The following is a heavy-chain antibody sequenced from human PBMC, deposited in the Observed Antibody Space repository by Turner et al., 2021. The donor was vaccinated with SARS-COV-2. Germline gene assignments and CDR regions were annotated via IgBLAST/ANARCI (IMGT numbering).Heavy chain of an antibody. Sequence: EVQVVESGGGLVQPGESLRLPCPPSRFAFNIYSMNWVRQAPGKGREWVSAISSSGKNVYYADSVKGRFTISRDNAKSSLYLQMNSLRVEDTALYYCAKVRVDVSKRSDAFDIWGQGTMVTVSS. J-gene: IGHJ3*02. D-gene: IGHD5-12*01. CDR2: ISSSGKNV. CDR1: RFAFNIYS. V-gene: IGHV3-21*01. CDR3: AKVRVDVSKRSDAFDI.